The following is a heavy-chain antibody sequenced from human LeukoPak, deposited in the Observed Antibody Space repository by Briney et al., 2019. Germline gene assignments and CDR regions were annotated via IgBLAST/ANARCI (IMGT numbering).Heavy chain of an antibody. CDR3: ARGVFPYYYMDV. Sequence: ASVKVSCNASGYTFTSYGISWVRQAPGQGLEWMGWISAYNGNTNYARKLQGRVTMTTDTSTSTAYMELRSLRSDDTAVYYCARGVFPYYYMDVWGKGTTVTVSS. CDR2: ISAYNGNT. J-gene: IGHJ6*03. D-gene: IGHD2-21*01. V-gene: IGHV1-18*01. CDR1: GYTFTSYG.